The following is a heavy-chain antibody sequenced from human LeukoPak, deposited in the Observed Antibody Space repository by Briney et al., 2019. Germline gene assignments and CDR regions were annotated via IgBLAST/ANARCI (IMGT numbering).Heavy chain of an antibody. J-gene: IGHJ6*02. CDR1: GYTFTSYG. V-gene: IGHV1-18*01. CDR2: ISAYNGNT. Sequence: ASVKVSCKASGYTFTSYGISWVRQAPGQGLEWMGWISAYNGNTNYAQKLQGRVTMTTDTSTSTAYMELSRLRSDDTAVYYCASIRYYYYGMDVWGQGTTVTVSS. CDR3: ASIRYYYYGMDV.